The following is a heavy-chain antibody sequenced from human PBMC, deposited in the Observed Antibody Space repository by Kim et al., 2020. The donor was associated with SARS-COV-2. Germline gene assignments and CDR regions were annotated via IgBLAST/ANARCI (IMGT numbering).Heavy chain of an antibody. CDR3: TRVYWGRDYFDH. J-gene: IGHJ4*02. D-gene: IGHD3-16*01. Sequence: GGSLRLSCTASGFTFSDYPVTWFRQAPGKGLEWVGFMRSKSFGETTEYAASVKGRFTISRDDSKSIAYLQMSSLKTEDTAVYYCTRVYWGRDYFDHWGQGALVTVSS. V-gene: IGHV3-49*03. CDR2: MRSKSFGETT. CDR1: GFTFSDYP.